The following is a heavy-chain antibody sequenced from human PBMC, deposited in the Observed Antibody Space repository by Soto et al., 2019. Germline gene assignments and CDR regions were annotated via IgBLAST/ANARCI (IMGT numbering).Heavy chain of an antibody. CDR1: GGTFSSYT. CDR2: IIPILGIA. D-gene: IGHD6-13*01. Sequence: QVQLVQSGAEVKKPGSSVKVSCKASGGTFSSYTISWVRQAPGQGLEWMGRIIPILGIANNAQKFQGRVTITANKSTSTAYMELSSLRSEDTAVYYCARDVYYSSSWYIDYWGQGTLVTVSS. CDR3: ARDVYYSSSWYIDY. J-gene: IGHJ4*02. V-gene: IGHV1-69*08.